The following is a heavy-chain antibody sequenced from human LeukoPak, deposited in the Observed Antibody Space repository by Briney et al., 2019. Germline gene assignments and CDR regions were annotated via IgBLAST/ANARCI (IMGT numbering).Heavy chain of an antibody. CDR2: IYNSGGT. D-gene: IGHD3-10*01. Sequence: PSETLSLTCTVSGGSISSSSYYWGWIRQPPGKGLEWIGYIYNSGGTYYNPSLKSRVTISVDTSKNQFSLKLSSVTAADTAVYYCARYYGSGTFFDYWGQGTLVTVSS. CDR3: ARYYGSGTFFDY. J-gene: IGHJ4*02. V-gene: IGHV4-39*01. CDR1: GGSISSSSYY.